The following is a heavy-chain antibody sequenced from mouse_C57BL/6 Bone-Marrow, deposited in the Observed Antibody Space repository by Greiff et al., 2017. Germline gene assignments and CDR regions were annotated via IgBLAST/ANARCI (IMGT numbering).Heavy chain of an antibody. Sequence: LQESGAELARPGASVKLSCKASGYTFTSYGISWVKQRTGQGLEWIGEIYPRSGNTYYNEKFKGKATLTADKSSSTAYMELRSLTSEDSAVYFCARLGGFRAMDYWGQGTSVTVSS. CDR2: IYPRSGNT. V-gene: IGHV1-81*01. J-gene: IGHJ4*01. CDR1: GYTFTSYG. CDR3: ARLGGFRAMDY.